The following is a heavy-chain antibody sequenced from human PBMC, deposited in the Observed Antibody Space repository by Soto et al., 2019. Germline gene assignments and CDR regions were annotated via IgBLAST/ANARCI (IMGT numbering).Heavy chain of an antibody. CDR2: FNPILSFS. Sequence: QVQLVQSGAEVKKPGSSVKVSCKASGDTFNFYTINWVRQAPGLGLEWMGRFNPILSFSNSALKFQGRVTLTAEKSTRPAYRVLSSLGSEEPAIYYGATSFGSGSRAFDYWGQGALVTVSS. CDR1: GDTFNFYT. V-gene: IGHV1-69*02. CDR3: ATSFGSGSRAFDY. J-gene: IGHJ4*02. D-gene: IGHD3-10*01.